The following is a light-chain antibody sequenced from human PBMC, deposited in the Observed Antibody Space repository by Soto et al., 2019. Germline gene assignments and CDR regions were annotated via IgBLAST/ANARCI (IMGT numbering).Light chain of an antibody. CDR2: LEGSGTF. Sequence: QSVLTQSSSASASLGSSVRLTCTLSSGHSRYIIAWHQQQPGKAPRSLMKLEGSGTFNKGSKVPVRFSGSISGADRYLTISNLQFGDEADYYCETWDSKVFGGGTKLTVL. CDR1: SGHSRYI. V-gene: IGLV4-60*02. J-gene: IGLJ3*02. CDR3: ETWDSKV.